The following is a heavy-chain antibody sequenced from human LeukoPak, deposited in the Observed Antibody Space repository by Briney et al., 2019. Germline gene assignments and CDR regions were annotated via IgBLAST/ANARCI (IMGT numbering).Heavy chain of an antibody. D-gene: IGHD6-19*01. J-gene: IGHJ4*02. Sequence: GGSLRLSCAASGFTFSSYAMNWVRQAPGEGLEWVSTISGSGGSTYYADSVKGRFTISRDNSKNTLYLQMNSLRAEDTAVYYCAKDLRQWLSYYFDNWGQGTLVTVSS. V-gene: IGHV3-23*01. CDR2: ISGSGGST. CDR1: GFTFSSYA. CDR3: AKDLRQWLSYYFDN.